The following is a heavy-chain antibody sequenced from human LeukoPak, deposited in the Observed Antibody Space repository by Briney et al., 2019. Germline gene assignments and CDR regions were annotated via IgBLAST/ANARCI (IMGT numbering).Heavy chain of an antibody. D-gene: IGHD3-3*01. J-gene: IGHJ4*02. CDR2: ISGSGHST. V-gene: IGHV3-23*01. Sequence: GGTLRLSCVGTGFNFGSYVMSWVRQAPGKGLEWVSVISGSGHSTYYAESVKGRFTISRDNSKNTLYLQMNSLRAEDTAVYYCAKDTLADDFLIGYGFDYWGQGTLVTVSS. CDR1: GFNFGSYV. CDR3: AKDTLADDFLIGYGFDY.